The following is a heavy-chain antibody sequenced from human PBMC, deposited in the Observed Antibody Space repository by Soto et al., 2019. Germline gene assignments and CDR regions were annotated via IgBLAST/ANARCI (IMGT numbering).Heavy chain of an antibody. CDR1: GYTFTTYA. D-gene: IGHD5-12*01. Sequence: AGVDGSCNASGYTFTTYAMHCVRQAPGQRLEWMGWINAGNGNTKYSQKIQGRVTITRDTSASTAYMELSSLRSEDTAVYYCARILKMATITSAPFDYWGQGTLVTVSS. CDR3: ARILKMATITSAPFDY. CDR2: INAGNGNT. V-gene: IGHV1-3*01. J-gene: IGHJ4*02.